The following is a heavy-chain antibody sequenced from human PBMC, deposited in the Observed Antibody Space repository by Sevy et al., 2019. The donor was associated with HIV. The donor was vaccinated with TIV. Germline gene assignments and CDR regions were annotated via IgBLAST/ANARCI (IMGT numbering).Heavy chain of an antibody. Sequence: GGALRLSCAASGFSFSSYGMHWVRQAPGKGLEWMSYIQYDGRNKDYADSVKGRFTISRDNSKNTLYLQMNSVRVEDTAVFYCVKEGGGEGGDHWGQGTLVTVSS. D-gene: IGHD2-21*01. CDR3: VKEGGGEGGDH. CDR1: GFSFSSYG. CDR2: IQYDGRNK. V-gene: IGHV3-30*02. J-gene: IGHJ4*02.